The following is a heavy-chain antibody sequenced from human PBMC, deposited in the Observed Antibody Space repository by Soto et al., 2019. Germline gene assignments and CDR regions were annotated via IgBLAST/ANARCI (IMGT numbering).Heavy chain of an antibody. CDR3: VRHASGYYVS. CDR1: GGSISSGDYY. J-gene: IGHJ5*02. CDR2: IYYTGTT. V-gene: IGHV4-39*01. Sequence: QLQLQESGPGLVKPSETLSLICTVSGGSISSGDYYWGWIRQPPGKGLEWIGSIYYTGTTYYSPSLNGRVTLSIASSKQHFSLMLTSVTAAVTALYYCVRHASGYYVSWGQGNLVTVSS. D-gene: IGHD3-3*01.